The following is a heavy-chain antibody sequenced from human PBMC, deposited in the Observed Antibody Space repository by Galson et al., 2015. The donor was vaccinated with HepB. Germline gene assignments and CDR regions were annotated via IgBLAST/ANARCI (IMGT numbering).Heavy chain of an antibody. CDR3: ATGAFDY. Sequence: SLRLSCAASGFTFSNYDMNWVRQTPGKGLEWVSFISSSASTTIYYADSVKGRFTISRDNANNSLYLHMNNLRDEDTAVYYCATGAFDYWGQGTLVTVSS. CDR1: GFTFSNYD. J-gene: IGHJ4*02. CDR2: ISSSASTTI. V-gene: IGHV3-48*02.